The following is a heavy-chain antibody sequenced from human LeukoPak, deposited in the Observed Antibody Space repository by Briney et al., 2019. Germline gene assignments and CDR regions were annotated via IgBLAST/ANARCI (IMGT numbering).Heavy chain of an antibody. Sequence: GSLRLSCAASGFTVSSNYMSWVRQAPGKGLEWVSVIYSGGSTYYADSVKGRFTISRDNSKNTLYLQMNSLRAEDTAVYYCAREPHYYDSSRYYYGMDVWGQGTTVTVSS. CDR2: IYSGGST. D-gene: IGHD3-22*01. J-gene: IGHJ6*02. CDR1: GFTVSSNY. CDR3: AREPHYYDSSRYYYGMDV. V-gene: IGHV3-66*01.